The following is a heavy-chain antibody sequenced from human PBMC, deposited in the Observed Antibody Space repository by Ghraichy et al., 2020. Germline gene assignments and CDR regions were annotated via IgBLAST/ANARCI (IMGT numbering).Heavy chain of an antibody. D-gene: IGHD2-2*01. CDR1: GGSFSGYY. CDR3: ARDPNRYCSSTSCSDAFDI. J-gene: IGHJ3*02. CDR2: INHSGST. V-gene: IGHV4-34*01. Sequence: SETLSLTCAVYGGSFSGYYWSWIRQPPGKGLEWIGEINHSGSTNYNPSLKSRVTISVDTSKNQFSLKLSSVTAADTAVYYCARDPNRYCSSTSCSDAFDIWGQGTMVTVSS.